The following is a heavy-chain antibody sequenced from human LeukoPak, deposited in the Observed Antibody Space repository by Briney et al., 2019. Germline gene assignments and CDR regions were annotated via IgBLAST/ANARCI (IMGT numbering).Heavy chain of an antibody. Sequence: PGRSLRRSCAASGFIFNTFSMNWVRQAPGKWLQWISFISSSGNTIYYADSVKGRFTISRDNAKNSLYLQMNSLRADDTALYYCARVRGLVAAGHYFDYWGQGTLVTISS. D-gene: IGHD6-13*01. CDR2: ISSSGNTI. CDR1: GFIFNTFS. V-gene: IGHV3-48*01. J-gene: IGHJ4*02. CDR3: ARVRGLVAAGHYFDY.